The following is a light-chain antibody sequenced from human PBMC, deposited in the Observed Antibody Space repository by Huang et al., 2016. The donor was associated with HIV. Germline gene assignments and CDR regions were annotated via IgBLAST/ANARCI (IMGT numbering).Light chain of an antibody. Sequence: AIRITQSPLSLSASIGDRVTITCRASQDIANSLAWYQQKPGGAPRLLIYSSSTLQGAVPSRFSSSGSGTDFTLTVSCLQSEDFAIYYCQQYYSDPRTFGQGTKLEIK. CDR3: QQYYSDPRT. CDR1: QDIANS. J-gene: IGKJ2*01. V-gene: IGKV1-8*01. CDR2: SSS.